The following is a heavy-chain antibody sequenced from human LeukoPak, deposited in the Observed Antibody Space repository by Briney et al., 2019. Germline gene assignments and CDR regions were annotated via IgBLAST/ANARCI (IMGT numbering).Heavy chain of an antibody. CDR2: ISSSGSTI. CDR1: GFTFSDYY. V-gene: IGHV3-11*01. J-gene: IGHJ4*02. D-gene: IGHD6-13*01. CDR3: ARDQRGQGSWSVFDY. Sequence: GGSLRLSCAASGFTFSDYYMSWIRQAPGKGLEWVSYISSSGSTIYYADSVKGRFTISRDNAKKSLYLQMNSLRAEDTALYHCARDQRGQGSWSVFDYWGQGTLVTVSS.